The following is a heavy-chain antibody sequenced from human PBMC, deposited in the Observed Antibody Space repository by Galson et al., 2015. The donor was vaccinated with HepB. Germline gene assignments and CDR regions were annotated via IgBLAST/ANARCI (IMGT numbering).Heavy chain of an antibody. CDR3: ARDLIPSSATCYLTY. D-gene: IGHD2-2*01. CDR2: INPNSGGT. CDR1: GYTFTGYY. J-gene: IGHJ4*02. Sequence: SVKVSCKASGYTFTGYYIHWVRQAPGQGLEWMGWINPNSGGTNYAQKFQGRVTMTRDTSISTAYMELSRLRSDDTAVYYCARDLIPSSATCYLTYWGRGTLVTVSS. V-gene: IGHV1-2*02.